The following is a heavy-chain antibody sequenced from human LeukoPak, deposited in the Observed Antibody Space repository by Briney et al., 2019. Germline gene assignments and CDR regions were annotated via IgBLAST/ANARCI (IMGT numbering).Heavy chain of an antibody. CDR2: IWYDGSNK. Sequence: GRSLRLSCAASGFTFSSYGMHWVRQAPGKGLEWVAVIWYDGSNKYYADSVKGRFTISRDNSKNTLYLQMNGLRAEDTAVYYCARDKYSSGWRNSNWFDPWGQGTLVTVSS. CDR3: ARDKYSSGWRNSNWFDP. D-gene: IGHD6-19*01. V-gene: IGHV3-33*01. J-gene: IGHJ5*02. CDR1: GFTFSSYG.